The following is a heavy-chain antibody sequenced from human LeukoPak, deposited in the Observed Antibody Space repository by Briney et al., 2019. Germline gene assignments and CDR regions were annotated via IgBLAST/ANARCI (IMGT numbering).Heavy chain of an antibody. CDR2: IKQDGSER. CDR1: GFTFSDYW. J-gene: IGHJ4*02. V-gene: IGHV3-7*03. Sequence: GGSLRLSCAASGFTFSDYWMTWVRQAPGRGLEWVANIKQDGSERYYVDSVKGRFSIFRDNAKNSLYLQMNSLRAEDTAVYYCATGLYSGSYSGFGYWGQGTLVTVSS. D-gene: IGHD1-26*01. CDR3: ATGLYSGSYSGFGY.